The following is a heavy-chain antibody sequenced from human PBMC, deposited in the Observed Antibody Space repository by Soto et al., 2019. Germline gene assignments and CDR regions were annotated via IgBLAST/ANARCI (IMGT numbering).Heavy chain of an antibody. CDR2: IYYSGST. V-gene: IGHV4-59*01. CDR3: ARRAPPLYGMDV. J-gene: IGHJ6*02. Sequence: PSETLSLTFTVSGGSISSYYWSWIRQPPGKGLEWIGYIYYSGSTNYNPSLKSRVTISVDTSKNQFSLKLSSVTAADTAVYYCARRAPPLYGMDVWGQGTTVTVSS. CDR1: GGSISSYY.